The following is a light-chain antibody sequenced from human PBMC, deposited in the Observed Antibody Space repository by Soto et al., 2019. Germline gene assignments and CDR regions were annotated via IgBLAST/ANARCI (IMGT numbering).Light chain of an antibody. CDR2: VAS. V-gene: IGKV3-15*01. CDR1: QSISSN. J-gene: IGKJ5*01. Sequence: DIVMTQSPGTLSLSPGERATLSCRASQSISSNYLAWYQQKPGQSPRLLIYVASSSAAGVPARFSGSGSGTDFTLTISSLQSEDFAVYYCQQYNTWRSITFGQGTRLEIK. CDR3: QQYNTWRSIT.